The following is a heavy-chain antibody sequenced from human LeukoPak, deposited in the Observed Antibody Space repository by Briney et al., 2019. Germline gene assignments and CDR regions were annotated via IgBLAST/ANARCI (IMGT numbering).Heavy chain of an antibody. CDR3: ATGGPMIVVAPFDY. CDR1: GYTLTELS. Sequence: ASVKVSCKFSGYTLTELSMHWVRQAPGKGLEWMGGFDPEDGETIYAQKFQGRVTMTEDTSTDTAYMELSSLRSEDTAVYYCATGGPMIVVAPFDYWGQGTLVTVSS. J-gene: IGHJ4*02. CDR2: FDPEDGET. V-gene: IGHV1-24*01. D-gene: IGHD3-22*01.